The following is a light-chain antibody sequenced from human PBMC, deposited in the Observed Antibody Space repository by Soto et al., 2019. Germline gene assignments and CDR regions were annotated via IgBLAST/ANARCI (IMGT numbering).Light chain of an antibody. Sequence: DVPMTQSPSSLSASVGDRVTITCRASQRVSHYLNWYQQKTGAAPRLLIYSASNLQSGVPSRFSGSGSGTDFTLTINSLQPEDFATYYCQQSYSTPHTFGQGTKLEIK. CDR1: QRVSHY. V-gene: IGKV1-39*01. CDR3: QQSYSTPHT. J-gene: IGKJ2*01. CDR2: SAS.